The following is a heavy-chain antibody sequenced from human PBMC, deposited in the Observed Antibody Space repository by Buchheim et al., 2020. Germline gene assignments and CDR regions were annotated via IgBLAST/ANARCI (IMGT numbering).Heavy chain of an antibody. J-gene: IGHJ4*02. V-gene: IGHV3-23*01. CDR3: AKVLGPRFGELSISFDY. D-gene: IGHD3-10*01. CDR1: GFTFSSYA. CDR2: ISGSGGST. Sequence: EVQLLESGGGLVQPGGSLRLSCAASGFTFSSYAMSWVRQAPGKGLEWVSAISGSGGSTYYADSVKGRFSISRDNSKNTLYLQMNSLRAEDTAVYYCAKVLGPRFGELSISFDYWGQGTL.